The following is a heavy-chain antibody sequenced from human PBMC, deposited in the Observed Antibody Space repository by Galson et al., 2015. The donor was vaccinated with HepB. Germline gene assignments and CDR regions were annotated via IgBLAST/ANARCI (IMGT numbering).Heavy chain of an antibody. J-gene: IGHJ4*02. D-gene: IGHD4-23*01. CDR2: ISYDGSNK. Sequence: SLRLSCAASGFTFSSYGMHWVRQAPGKGLEWVAVISYDGSNKYYADSVKGRFTISRDNSKNTLYLQMNSLRAEDTAVYYCAKANRTVVTPLDYWGQGTLVTVSS. CDR3: AKANRTVVTPLDY. CDR1: GFTFSSYG. V-gene: IGHV3-30*18.